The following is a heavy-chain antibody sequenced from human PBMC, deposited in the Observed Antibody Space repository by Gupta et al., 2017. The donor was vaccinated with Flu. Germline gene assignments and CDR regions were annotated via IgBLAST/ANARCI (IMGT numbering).Heavy chain of an antibody. CDR3: AKDVGYGGNGAVDY. J-gene: IGHJ4*02. Sequence: EVQLLESGGGLVQPGGSLRLSCAASGFTFSSYAMSWVRQAPGKGLEWVSAISGSGGSTYYANSVKGRFTISRDNSKNTLYLQMNSLRAEDTAVYYCAKDVGYGGNGAVDYWGQGTLVTVSS. CDR2: ISGSGGST. V-gene: IGHV3-23*01. D-gene: IGHD4-23*01. CDR1: GFTFSSYA.